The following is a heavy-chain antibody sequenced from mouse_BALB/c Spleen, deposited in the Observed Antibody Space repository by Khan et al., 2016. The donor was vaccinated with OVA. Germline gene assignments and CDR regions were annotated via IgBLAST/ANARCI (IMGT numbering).Heavy chain of an antibody. CDR3: ARDRIDY. CDR2: INPTSGYT. V-gene: IGHV1-7*01. CDR1: GYTFTSYW. Sequence: VQLQQSGAELAKPGASVKMSCKASGYTFTSYWMHWIKQRPGQGLEWIGYINPTSGYTDYNQKFKDKVTLIADKSSSTAYMQLNSETSEDSAVYYYARDRIDYWGQGTALTVSS. J-gene: IGHJ2*01.